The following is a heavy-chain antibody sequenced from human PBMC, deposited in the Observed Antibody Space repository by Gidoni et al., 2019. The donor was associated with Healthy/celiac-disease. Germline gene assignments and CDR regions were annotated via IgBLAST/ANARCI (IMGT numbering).Heavy chain of an antibody. CDR1: GFPFSNAW. V-gene: IGHV3-15*01. Sequence: EVQLVESGGGLVKPGGSLRLSCAASGFPFSNAWLSWVRQAPGKALEWVGRIKSKTDGGTTDYAAPVKGRFTISRDDSKNTLYLQMNSLKTEDTAVYYCTTDVGEQIYYYYYGMDVWGQGTTVTVSS. CDR2: IKSKTDGGTT. J-gene: IGHJ6*02. CDR3: TTDVGEQIYYYYYGMDV.